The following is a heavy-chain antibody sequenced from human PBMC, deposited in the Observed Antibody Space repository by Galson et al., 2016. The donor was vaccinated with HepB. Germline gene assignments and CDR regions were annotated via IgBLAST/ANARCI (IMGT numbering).Heavy chain of an antibody. CDR3: ARVPCTSTTCNDDAFDI. V-gene: IGHV4-4*07. CDR2: LYISGNT. D-gene: IGHD2-2*01. CDR1: GGSISSSY. Sequence: TCIVSGGSISSSYWSWIRQPAGKGLEWIGRLYISGNTDYNPSLKSRVTMSQDTSRNQFSLKLTSVTAADTAVYFCARVPCTSTTCNDDAFDIWGQGTMVTVSS. J-gene: IGHJ3*02.